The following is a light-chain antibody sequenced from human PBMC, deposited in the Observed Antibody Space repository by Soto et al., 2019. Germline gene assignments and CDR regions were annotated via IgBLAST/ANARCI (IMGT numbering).Light chain of an antibody. CDR3: QQYGSSPRT. J-gene: IGKJ1*01. V-gene: IGKV3-20*01. CDR1: QSVSRSY. CDR2: GAS. Sequence: ESGLRQSPGTVSLSPGERDTLSCRASQSVSRSYLAWYQQKPGQAPRLLIYGASSRATGIPDRFSGSGSGTDFTLTISRLEPEDFAVYYCQQYGSSPRTFGQGTKVEIK.